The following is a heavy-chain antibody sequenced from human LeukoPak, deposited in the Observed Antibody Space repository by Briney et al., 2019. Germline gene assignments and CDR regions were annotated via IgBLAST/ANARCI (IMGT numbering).Heavy chain of an antibody. CDR1: GFTFSSYG. Sequence: PGRSLRLSCAASGFTFSSYGMHWVRQAPGKGLEWVAVISYDGSNKYYADSVKGRFTISRDNSKNTLYLQMNSLRAEDTAVYYCAKEGGYSYGYYYYGMDVWGQGTTVTVSS. J-gene: IGHJ6*02. CDR2: ISYDGSNK. D-gene: IGHD5-18*01. V-gene: IGHV3-30*18. CDR3: AKEGGYSYGYYYYGMDV.